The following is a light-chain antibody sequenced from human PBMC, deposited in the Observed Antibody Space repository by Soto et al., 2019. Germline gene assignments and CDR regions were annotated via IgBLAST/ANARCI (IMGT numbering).Light chain of an antibody. J-gene: IGLJ1*01. Sequence: QSALTQPPSASGSPGQSVTISCTGTSSDVGGYNHVSWYQQHPGKAPKLMISEVSQRPSGVPDRFSGSKSGNTASLTVSGLQAEDEADYFCSSYTDSTSYVFGTGTKVTVL. CDR2: EVS. V-gene: IGLV2-8*01. CDR3: SSYTDSTSYV. CDR1: SSDVGGYNH.